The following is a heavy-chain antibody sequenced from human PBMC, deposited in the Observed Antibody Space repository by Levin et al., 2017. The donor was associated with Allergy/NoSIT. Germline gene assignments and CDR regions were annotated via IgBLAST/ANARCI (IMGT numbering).Heavy chain of an antibody. V-gene: IGHV3-48*01. J-gene: IGHJ4*02. CDR3: TITIFGVVTGGY. CDR1: GFTFSSYS. CDR2: IDSSSPTI. Sequence: GGSLRPSCAASGFTFSSYSMNWVRQAPGRGLEWLSYIDSSSPTIYYADSVKGRFTISRDNAKNSLYLQMNSLRAEDTAVYYCTITIFGVVTGGYWGQGTLVTVSS. D-gene: IGHD3-3*01.